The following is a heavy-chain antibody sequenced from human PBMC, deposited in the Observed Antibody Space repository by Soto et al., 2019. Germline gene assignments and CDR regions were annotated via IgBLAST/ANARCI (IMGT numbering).Heavy chain of an antibody. D-gene: IGHD6-13*01. J-gene: IGHJ5*02. CDR2: IYYSGST. CDR3: AGTPLFIAAAGTWLWFDP. V-gene: IGHV4-59*08. CDR1: CGSISSHY. Sequence: TSETLSLTCTVSCGSISSHYWSWIRQPPGKGLEWIGYIYYSGSTNYNPSLKSRVTISVDTSKNQFSLKLSSVTAADTAVYYCAGTPLFIAAAGTWLWFDPWGQGTLVTVSS.